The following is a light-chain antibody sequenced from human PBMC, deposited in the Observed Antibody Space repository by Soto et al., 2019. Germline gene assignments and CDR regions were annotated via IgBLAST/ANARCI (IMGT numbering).Light chain of an antibody. CDR1: QSVSSN. V-gene: IGKV3-15*01. J-gene: IGKJ4*01. CDR2: GAS. Sequence: EIVMTQSPATLSVSPGERATLSCRASQSVSSNLAGYQQKPGQAPGLLIYGASTRATGIPARFSGSGSGTEFTLTISSLQSEDFAVYYCQQYNNWPPLTFGGGTKVEIK. CDR3: QQYNNWPPLT.